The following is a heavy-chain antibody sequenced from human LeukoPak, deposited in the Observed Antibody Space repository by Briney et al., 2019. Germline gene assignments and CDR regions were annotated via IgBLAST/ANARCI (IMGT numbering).Heavy chain of an antibody. CDR1: GFTFSNAW. CDR3: TTAYYDFWSGYYYYYMDV. J-gene: IGHJ6*03. D-gene: IGHD3-3*01. CDR2: IKSKTDGGTT. V-gene: IGHV3-15*01. Sequence: GGSLRLSCAASGFTFSNAWMSWVRQAPGKGLEWVGRIKSKTDGGTTDYAAPVKGRFTISRDDSKNTPYLQMNSLKTEDTAVYYCTTAYYDFWSGYYYYYMDVWGKGTTVTVSS.